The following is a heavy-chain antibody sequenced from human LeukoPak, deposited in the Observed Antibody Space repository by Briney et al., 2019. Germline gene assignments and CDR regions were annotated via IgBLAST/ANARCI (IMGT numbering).Heavy chain of an antibody. V-gene: IGHV1-58*02. J-gene: IGHJ6*02. D-gene: IGHD1-20*01. CDR1: GFTFTSSA. Sequence: SVKVSCKASGFTFTSSAMQWVRQARGQRLEWIGWIVVGSGNTNYTQKFQERVTITRDMSTSTAYMELSSLRSEDTAVYYCAAGASGITGIGMDVWGQGTTVTVSS. CDR2: IVVGSGNT. CDR3: AAGASGITGIGMDV.